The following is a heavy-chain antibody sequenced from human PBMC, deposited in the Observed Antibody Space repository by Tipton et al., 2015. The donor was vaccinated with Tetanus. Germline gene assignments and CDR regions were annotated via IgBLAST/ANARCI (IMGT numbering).Heavy chain of an antibody. J-gene: IGHJ3*02. D-gene: IGHD3-16*01. CDR1: GGSISSYN. Sequence: TLSLTCTVSGGSISSYNWGWIRQPPGRGLQWIGNINYYGTTYYSPSLESRVTMSVDPPKNQFSLKLSSVTAADTAVYYCARQITAADAFDTWGQGTMVTVSS. CDR3: ARQITAADAFDT. V-gene: IGHV4-59*04. CDR2: INYYGTT.